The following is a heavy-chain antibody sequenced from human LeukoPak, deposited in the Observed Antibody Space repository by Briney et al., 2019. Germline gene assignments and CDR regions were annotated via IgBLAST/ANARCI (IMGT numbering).Heavy chain of an antibody. CDR3: AKKAQYNGNYPLDY. J-gene: IGHJ4*02. CDR2: IWYDGSNK. V-gene: IGHV3-33*06. CDR1: GFTFSTYD. D-gene: IGHD1-26*01. Sequence: PGGSLRLSCAASGFTFSTYDMHWVRQAPGRGLERVAVIWYDGSNKYYADSVKGRFTISRDNSKNTLYLQMNSLRAEDTALYFCAKKAQYNGNYPLDYWGQGTLVTVSS.